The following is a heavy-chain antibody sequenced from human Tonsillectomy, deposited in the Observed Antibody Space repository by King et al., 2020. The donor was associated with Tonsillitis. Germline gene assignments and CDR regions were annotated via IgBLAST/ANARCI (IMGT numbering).Heavy chain of an antibody. CDR2: IKSKPNSYAT. CDR1: GVTFSDST. CDR3: TSSLVVPAAISQR. Sequence: VQLVESGGGLVQPGGSLKLFCAASGVTFSDSTLHWVRQASGKGLEWGGRIKSKPNSYATAYAASVKGRFTVSRDDSKNTAYLQMNSLKTEDTAVYYCTSSLVVPAAISQRWGQGTLVTVSS. V-gene: IGHV3-73*02. D-gene: IGHD2-2*01. J-gene: IGHJ1*01.